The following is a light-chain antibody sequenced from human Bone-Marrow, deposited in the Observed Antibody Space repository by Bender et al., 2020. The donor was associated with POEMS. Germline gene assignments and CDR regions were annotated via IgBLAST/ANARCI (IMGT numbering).Light chain of an antibody. CDR2: EDT. CDR3: QSYDNSLGGWV. CDR1: SSDVGGYNR. Sequence: QSALTQPPSVSGSPGQSVTISCTGTSSDVGGYNRVCWYQQPPGTAPKLIIYEDTNRPSGVPDRFSGSKSGTSASLAITGLQAEDEGDYYCQSYDNSLGGWVFGGGTKLTVL. V-gene: IGLV2-18*02. J-gene: IGLJ3*02.